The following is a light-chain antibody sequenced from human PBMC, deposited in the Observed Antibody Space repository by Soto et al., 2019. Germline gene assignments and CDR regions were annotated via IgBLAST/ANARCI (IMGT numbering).Light chain of an antibody. CDR2: KAP. J-gene: IGKJ2*01. CDR1: QSISSW. V-gene: IGKV1-5*03. Sequence: DIQMTQSPSTLSASVGDRVTITCRASQSISSWLAWYQQKPGKAPKLLLYKAPSLGSGVPSRFSGSGSGTEFSLTISSLQPDDFATYYCQQYNSYSPYTFGQGTKLEIK. CDR3: QQYNSYSPYT.